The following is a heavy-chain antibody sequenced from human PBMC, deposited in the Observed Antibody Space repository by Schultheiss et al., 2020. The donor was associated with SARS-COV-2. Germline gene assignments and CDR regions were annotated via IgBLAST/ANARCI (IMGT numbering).Heavy chain of an antibody. CDR2: IWYDGSNK. V-gene: IGHV3-33*01. D-gene: IGHD5-24*01. CDR1: GFTFSSYG. Sequence: GGSLRLSCAASGFTFSSYGMHWVRQAPGKGLEWVAVIWYDGSNKYYADSVKGRFTISRDNSKNTLYLQMHSLRAEDTAVYYCARSTDGYMDWGQGTLVTVSS. J-gene: IGHJ4*02. CDR3: ARSTDGYMD.